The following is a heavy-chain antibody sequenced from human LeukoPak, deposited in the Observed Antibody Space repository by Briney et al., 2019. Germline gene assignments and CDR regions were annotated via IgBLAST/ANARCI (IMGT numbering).Heavy chain of an antibody. V-gene: IGHV1-24*01. CDR2: FDPEDGET. CDR3: ATTVRQGGSPFDI. D-gene: IGHD1-26*01. CDR1: GYTLTELS. Sequence: ASVKVSCKVSGYTLTELSMHWVRQAPGKGLEWMGGFDPEDGETIYAQKFQGRVTMTEDTSTDTAYMELSSLRSEDMAVYYCATTVRQGGSPFDIWGQGTMVTVSS. J-gene: IGHJ3*02.